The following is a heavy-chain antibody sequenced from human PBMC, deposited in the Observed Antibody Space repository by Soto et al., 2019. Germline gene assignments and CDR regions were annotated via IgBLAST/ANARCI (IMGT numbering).Heavy chain of an antibody. D-gene: IGHD5-18*01. CDR2: INHSGST. V-gene: IGHV4-34*01. J-gene: IGHJ6*02. CDR1: GGSFSGYY. Sequence: SETLSLTCAVYGGSFSGYYWSWIRQPPGKGLEWIGEINHSGSTNYNPSLKSRVTISVDTSKNQFSLKLSSVTAADTAVYYCARFKGGGYRYYSDYGTDVWGQGTTVTVSS. CDR3: ARFKGGGYRYYSDYGTDV.